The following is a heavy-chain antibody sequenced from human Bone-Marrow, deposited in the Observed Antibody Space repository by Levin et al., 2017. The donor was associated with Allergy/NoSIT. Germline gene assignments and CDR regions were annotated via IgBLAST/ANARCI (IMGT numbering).Heavy chain of an antibody. Sequence: GESLKISCKASGYTFTSYDINWVRQATGQGLEWMGWMNPNSGNTGYAQKFQGRVTMTRNTSISTAYMELSSLRSEDTAVYYCARLKWLRFPSGMDVWGQGTTVTVSS. V-gene: IGHV1-8*01. J-gene: IGHJ6*02. D-gene: IGHD5-12*01. CDR1: GYTFTSYD. CDR2: MNPNSGNT. CDR3: ARLKWLRFPSGMDV.